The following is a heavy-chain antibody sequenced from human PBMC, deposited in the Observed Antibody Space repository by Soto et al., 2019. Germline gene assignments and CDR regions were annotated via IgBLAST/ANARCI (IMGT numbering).Heavy chain of an antibody. V-gene: IGHV1-18*04. CDR2: ISAYNGNT. J-gene: IGHJ6*02. CDR3: ARSVVVAGKYYYYYYGMDV. CDR1: GYTFTSYG. Sequence: ASVKVSCKASGYTFTSYGISWVRQAPGQGLEWMGWISAYNGNTNYAQKLQGRVTMTTDTSTSTAYMELRSLRSDDTAVYYCARSVVVAGKYYYYYYGMDVWGQGTTVTVSS. D-gene: IGHD2-15*01.